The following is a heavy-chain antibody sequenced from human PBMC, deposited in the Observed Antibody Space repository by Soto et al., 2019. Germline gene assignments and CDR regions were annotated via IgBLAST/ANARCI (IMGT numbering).Heavy chain of an antibody. D-gene: IGHD1-26*01. V-gene: IGHV1-69*06. J-gene: IGHJ4*02. CDR2: IIPIFGTA. CDR3: ARRIVGAHYFDY. Sequence: SVKVSCKASGGTFSSYAISWVRQAPGQGLEWMGGIIPIFGTANYAQKFQGRVTITADKSTSTAYMELSSLRSEDTAAYYCARRIVGAHYFDYWGQGTLVTVSS. CDR1: GGTFSSYA.